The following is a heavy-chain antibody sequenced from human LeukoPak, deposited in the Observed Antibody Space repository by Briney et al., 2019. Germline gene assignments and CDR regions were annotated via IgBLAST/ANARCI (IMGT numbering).Heavy chain of an antibody. V-gene: IGHV1-46*01. J-gene: IGHJ6*03. Sequence: ASVKVSCKASGYTFTSYYMHWVRQAPGQGLEWMGIINPSGGSTSYAQKFQGRVTMTRNTSISTAYMELSSLRSEDTAVYYCARNYYYYYMDVWGKGTTVTISS. CDR1: GYTFTSYY. CDR2: INPSGGST. CDR3: ARNYYYYYMDV.